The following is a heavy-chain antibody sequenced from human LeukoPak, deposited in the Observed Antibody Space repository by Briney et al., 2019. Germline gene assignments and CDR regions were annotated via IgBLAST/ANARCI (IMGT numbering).Heavy chain of an antibody. V-gene: IGHV1-69*13. CDR1: GGTFSSYA. CDR3: AVDSSSSYGWFDP. D-gene: IGHD6-6*01. J-gene: IGHJ5*02. Sequence: SVKVSCKASGGTFSSYAISWVRQAPGQGLEWMGGIIPIFGTANYAQKFQGRVTITADESTSTAYMELSSLRSEDTAVYYCAVDSSSSYGWFDPWGQGTLVTVSS. CDR2: IIPIFGTA.